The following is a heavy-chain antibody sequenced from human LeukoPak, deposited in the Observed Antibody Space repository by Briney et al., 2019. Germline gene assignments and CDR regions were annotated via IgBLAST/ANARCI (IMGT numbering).Heavy chain of an antibody. V-gene: IGHV4-38-2*01. J-gene: IGHJ4*02. CDR3: ARGYWNYDY. D-gene: IGHD1-1*01. CDR2: IYHSGGT. Sequence: SETLSLTCAVSGYSISSGYYWGWIRQPPGKGLEWIGSIYHSGGTYYNPSLKSRVTISVDTSKNQFSLKLSSVTAADTAVYYCARGYWNYDYWGQGTLVTVSS. CDR1: GYSISSGYY.